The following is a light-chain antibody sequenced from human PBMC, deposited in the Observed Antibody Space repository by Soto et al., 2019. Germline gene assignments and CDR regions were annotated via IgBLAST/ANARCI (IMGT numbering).Light chain of an antibody. CDR2: GAS. CDR3: QHYNNWPA. V-gene: IGKV3-15*01. Sequence: EIVMTQSPATLSVSPGERATRSCRASQSVSSTLAWYQQKPGQAPRLLIYGASTRATGIPARFSGSGSGTEFTLTISSLQSEDFAVYYCQHYNNWPAFGQGTKVEIK. CDR1: QSVSST. J-gene: IGKJ1*01.